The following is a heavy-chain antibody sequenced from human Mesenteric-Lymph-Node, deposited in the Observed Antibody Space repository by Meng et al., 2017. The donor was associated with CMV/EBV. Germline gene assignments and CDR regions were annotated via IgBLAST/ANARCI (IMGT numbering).Heavy chain of an antibody. CDR2: IDPRDSDT. Sequence: SCKGSGYSFTSYWISWVRQMPGKGLEWMGRIDPRDSDTNYSQSFQGHVTISADKSISTAYLQWSSLKASDTAMYYCSRHHFDWGSADYWGQGTLVTVSS. CDR1: GYSFTSYW. V-gene: IGHV5-10-1*01. CDR3: SRHHFDWGSADY. D-gene: IGHD3-9*01. J-gene: IGHJ4*02.